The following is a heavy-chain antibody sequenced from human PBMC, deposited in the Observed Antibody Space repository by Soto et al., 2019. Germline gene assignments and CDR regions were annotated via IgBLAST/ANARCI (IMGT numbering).Heavy chain of an antibody. D-gene: IGHD3-10*02. J-gene: IGHJ4*02. CDR2: TYYSGST. V-gene: IGHV4-39*01. CDR3: ATMVGELLTFDY. Sequence: SETLSLTCTVSGGSISSSSYYWGWIRQPPGKGLEWIGSTYYSGSTYYNPSLKSRVTISVDTSKNQFSLKLSSVTAADTAVYYCATMVGELLTFDYWGQGTLVTVSS. CDR1: GGSISSSSYY.